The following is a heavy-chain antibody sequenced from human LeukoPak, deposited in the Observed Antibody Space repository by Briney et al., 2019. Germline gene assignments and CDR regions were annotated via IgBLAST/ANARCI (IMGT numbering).Heavy chain of an antibody. D-gene: IGHD6-19*01. V-gene: IGHV4-34*11. CDR2: VYYSGSA. CDR1: GGSFSGYY. Sequence: SETLSLTCAVYGGSFSGYYWSWIRQPPGKGMEWIGYVYYSGSADYNPSLKGRVAISVDTSRNQFSLRLSSVTAADTAAYFCARGGWSNDYWGPGTLVTVSS. CDR3: ARGGWSNDY. J-gene: IGHJ4*02.